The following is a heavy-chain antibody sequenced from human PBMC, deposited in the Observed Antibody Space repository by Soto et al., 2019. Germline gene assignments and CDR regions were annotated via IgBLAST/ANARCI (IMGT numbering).Heavy chain of an antibody. CDR2: ISWDGGST. CDR3: AKDTGGEVAGVYYYYGMDV. Sequence: GGSLRLSCAASGFTFDDYAMHWVRQAPGKGLEWVSLISWDGGSTYYADSVKGRFTISRDNSKNSLCLQMNSLRAEDTALYYCAKDTGGEVAGVYYYYGMDVWGPGTPLTVYS. V-gene: IGHV3-43D*04. CDR1: GFTFDDYA. D-gene: IGHD6-19*01. J-gene: IGHJ6*02.